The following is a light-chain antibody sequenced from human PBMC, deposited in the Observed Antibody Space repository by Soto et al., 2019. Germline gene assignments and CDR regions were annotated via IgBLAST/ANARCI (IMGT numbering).Light chain of an antibody. V-gene: IGKV3-20*01. J-gene: IGKJ1*01. CDR1: QSVSSSY. CDR2: GAS. Sequence: IVLTQFPRPLSLSPGARATLSCRASQSVSSSYLAWYQQKPGQAPRLLIYGASSRATGIPDRFSGSGSGTDFTLTISRLEPEDFAVYYCQQYGSSPWTFGQGTKVDIK. CDR3: QQYGSSPWT.